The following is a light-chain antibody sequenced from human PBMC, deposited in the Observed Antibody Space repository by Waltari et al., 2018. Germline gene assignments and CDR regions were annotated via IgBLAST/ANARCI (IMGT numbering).Light chain of an antibody. CDR2: DVP. CDR3: SSYTSSNTVV. V-gene: IGLV2-14*01. Sequence: QSALTQPASVSGSPGQSITISCTGTRTHVDYNSASWYQQHPRKAPHLMIYDVPNRPSGVSNRFSGSKSGNTASLTISGLHAEDEADYHCSSYTSSNTVVFGGGTKLTVL. J-gene: IGLJ3*02. CDR1: RTHVDYNS.